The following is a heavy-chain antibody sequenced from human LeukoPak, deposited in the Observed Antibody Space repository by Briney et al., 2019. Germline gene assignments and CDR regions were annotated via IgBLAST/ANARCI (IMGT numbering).Heavy chain of an antibody. CDR1: GYTFTSYY. CDR2: INPSGGST. CDR3: ARDLLSSSSGWLGAFDI. D-gene: IGHD6-19*01. J-gene: IGHJ3*02. V-gene: IGHV1-46*01. Sequence: ASVKVSCKASGYTFTSYYMHWVRQAPGQGLEWMGTINPSGGSTSYAQKFQGRVTMTRDTSTSTVYMELSSLRSEDTAVYYCARDLLSSSSGWLGAFDIWGQGTMVTVSS.